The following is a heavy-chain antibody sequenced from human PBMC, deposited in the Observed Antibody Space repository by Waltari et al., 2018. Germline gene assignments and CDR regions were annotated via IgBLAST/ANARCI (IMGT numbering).Heavy chain of an antibody. CDR2: IKRNSEGGTK. V-gene: IGHV3-15*01. D-gene: IGHD2-21*01. CDR1: GFTFANAH. CDR3: TTWYHKVIGTDY. Sequence: EVELVESGGGLVKPGESLRLSCVASGFTFANAHVSGVRQAPGKGLEWLGRIKRNSEGGTKDYGSSVAGRFTTSRDDSKNTLFLQMNSLKTEDTAVYYCTTWYHKVIGTDYWGQGIQVTVSS. J-gene: IGHJ4*02.